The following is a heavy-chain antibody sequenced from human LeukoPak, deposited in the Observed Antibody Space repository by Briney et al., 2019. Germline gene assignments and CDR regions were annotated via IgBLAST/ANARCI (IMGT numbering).Heavy chain of an antibody. D-gene: IGHD3-10*01. CDR3: ARDDYGSGTYYRYFDL. V-gene: IGHV3-48*03. CDR1: GFPFSNYE. J-gene: IGHJ4*02. Sequence: PGGSLRLSCAASGFPFSNYEMNWVRQAPGKGLEWVSYISSSGSTIHYADSVKGRFTISRDNAKNSLYLQMNSLRAEDTAVYYFARDDYGSGTYYRYFDLWRQETVVSVFS. CDR2: ISSSGSTI.